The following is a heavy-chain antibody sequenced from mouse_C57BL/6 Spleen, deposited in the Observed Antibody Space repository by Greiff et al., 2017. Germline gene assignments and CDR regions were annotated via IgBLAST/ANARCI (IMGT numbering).Heavy chain of an antibody. Sequence: EVHLVESGGGLVKPGGSLKLSCAASGFTFSDYGMHWVRQAPEKGLEWVAYISSGSSTIYYADTVKGRFTISRDNAKNTLFLQMTSLRSEDTAMYYCARYDYDYAMDYWGQGTSVTVSS. V-gene: IGHV5-17*01. CDR3: ARYDYDYAMDY. J-gene: IGHJ4*01. CDR2: ISSGSSTI. CDR1: GFTFSDYG. D-gene: IGHD2-4*01.